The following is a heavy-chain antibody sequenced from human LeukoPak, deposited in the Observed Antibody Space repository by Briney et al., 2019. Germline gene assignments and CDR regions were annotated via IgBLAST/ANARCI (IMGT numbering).Heavy chain of an antibody. V-gene: IGHV3-30-3*01. Sequence: PGGSLRLSCAASGFTFSSYAMSWVRQAPGKGLEWVAVISYDGSNKYYADSVKGRFTISRDNSKNTLYLQMNSLRAEDTAVYYCARDSSTGVSAPYYYYYYYMDVWGKGTTVTVSS. CDR2: ISYDGSNK. CDR1: GFTFSSYA. J-gene: IGHJ6*03. CDR3: ARDSSTGVSAPYYYYYYYMDV. D-gene: IGHD2-8*01.